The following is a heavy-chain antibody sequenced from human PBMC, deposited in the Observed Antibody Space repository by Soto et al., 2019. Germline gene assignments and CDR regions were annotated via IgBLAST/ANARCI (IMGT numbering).Heavy chain of an antibody. D-gene: IGHD5-18*01. CDR2: ISSSSSYT. V-gene: IGHV3-11*06. J-gene: IGHJ4*02. Sequence: GGSLRLSCAASGFTFSDYYMSWIRQAPGKGLEWVSYISSSSSYTNYADSVKGRFTISRDNAKNSLYLQMNSLRAEDTAVYYCAREIPPPYGYRGPFDYWGQGTLVTVSS. CDR3: AREIPPPYGYRGPFDY. CDR1: GFTFSDYY.